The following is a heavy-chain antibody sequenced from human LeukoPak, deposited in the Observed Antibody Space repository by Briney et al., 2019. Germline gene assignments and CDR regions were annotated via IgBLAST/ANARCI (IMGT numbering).Heavy chain of an antibody. J-gene: IGHJ3*02. Sequence: PGGSLRLSCAASGFTFSSYGMNWVRQAPGKGLEWVSAISGSGGSTYYADSVKGRFTISRDNSKNTLYLQMNSLRAEDTAVYYCAKVGTSGWEAIWGQGTMVTVSS. CDR2: ISGSGGST. CDR3: AKVGTSGWEAI. V-gene: IGHV3-23*01. CDR1: GFTFSSYG. D-gene: IGHD6-19*01.